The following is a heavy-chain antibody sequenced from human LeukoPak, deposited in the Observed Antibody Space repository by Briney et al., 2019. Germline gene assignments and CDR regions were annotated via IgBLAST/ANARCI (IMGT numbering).Heavy chain of an antibody. CDR3: ATGWYYDFWSGSLTIHDY. CDR2: FDPEDGET. V-gene: IGHV1-24*01. D-gene: IGHD3-3*01. J-gene: IGHJ4*02. CDR1: GYTLTELS. Sequence: ASVKVSCKVSGYTLTELSMHWVRQAPGKGFEWMGGFDPEDGETIYAQKFQGRVTMTEDTSTDTAYMELSSLRPEDTAVYYCATGWYYDFWSGSLTIHDYWGQGTLVTVSS.